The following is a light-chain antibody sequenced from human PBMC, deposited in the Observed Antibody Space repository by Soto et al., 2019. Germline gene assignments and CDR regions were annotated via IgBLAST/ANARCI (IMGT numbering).Light chain of an antibody. CDR1: SSDVGGYNY. J-gene: IGLJ3*02. V-gene: IGLV2-14*01. CDR3: SSYTDTTTLGV. Sequence: QLVLTQPASVSGSPGQSVTISCTGTSSDVGGYNYVSWYQQHPGKAPKLIVYEVSNRPSGVSSRFSGSKSGNMASLTISGLQAEDEADYYCSSYTDTTTLGVFGGGTKVTVL. CDR2: EVS.